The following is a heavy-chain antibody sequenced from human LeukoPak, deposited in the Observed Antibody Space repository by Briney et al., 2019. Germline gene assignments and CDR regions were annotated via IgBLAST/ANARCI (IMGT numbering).Heavy chain of an antibody. V-gene: IGHV4-59*08. D-gene: IGHD5-18*01. Sequence: SETLSLTCTVSGGSISSYYWSWIRQPPGKGLEWIGYIYYSGSTNYNPSLKSRVTISVDTSKNQFSLKLSSVTAADTVVYYCARQSLQNTAMDYWGQGTLVTVSS. CDR2: IYYSGST. J-gene: IGHJ4*02. CDR3: ARQSLQNTAMDY. CDR1: GGSISSYY.